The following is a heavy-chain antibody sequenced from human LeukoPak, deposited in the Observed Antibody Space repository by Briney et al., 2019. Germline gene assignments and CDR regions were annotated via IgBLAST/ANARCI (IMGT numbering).Heavy chain of an antibody. CDR1: GFTFRSYW. CDR2: IKQDGSEI. V-gene: IGHV3-7*03. J-gene: IGHJ4*02. D-gene: IGHD3-10*01. Sequence: GGSLRLSCVASGFTFRSYWMSWVRQAPGKGLEWVANIKQDGSEIYYVDSVKGRFTISRDNSKNTLYLQMNSLRAEDTAVYYCAREPPVRGVIHWGQGTLVTVSS. CDR3: AREPPVRGVIH.